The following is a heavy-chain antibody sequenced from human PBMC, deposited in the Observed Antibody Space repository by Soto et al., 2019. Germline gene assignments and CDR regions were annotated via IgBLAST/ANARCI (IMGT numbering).Heavy chain of an antibody. Sequence: QVTLKESGPVLVKPTETLTLRCTVSGLSITDSEMGVSWIRQPPGPPLEWLAHIDSSVEKSYRTFLKSRLAISTDTSKSQIVLTMTNMDPADTATYYCARRHLAVAVSPWFDPWGQGIPVTVSS. CDR3: ARRHLAVAVSPWFDP. D-gene: IGHD6-19*01. J-gene: IGHJ5*02. CDR1: GLSITDSEMG. V-gene: IGHV2-26*01. CDR2: IDSSVEK.